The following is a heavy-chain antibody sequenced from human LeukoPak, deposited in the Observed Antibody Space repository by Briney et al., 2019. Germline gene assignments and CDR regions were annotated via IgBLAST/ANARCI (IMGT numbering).Heavy chain of an antibody. Sequence: NSSETLSLTCTVSGYSISSGYYWGWIRQPPGMGLEWIGTIYDSGSTYYNPSLKGRVTISLDTSKNQFSLKLSSVTAADTAVYYCARVTYGGNSCVDYWGQGTLVTVSS. CDR2: IYDSGST. CDR3: ARVTYGGNSCVDY. D-gene: IGHD4-23*01. V-gene: IGHV4-38-2*02. J-gene: IGHJ4*02. CDR1: GYSISSGYY.